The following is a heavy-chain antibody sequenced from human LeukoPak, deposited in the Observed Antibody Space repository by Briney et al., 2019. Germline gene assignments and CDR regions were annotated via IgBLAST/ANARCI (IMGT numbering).Heavy chain of an antibody. Sequence: GGSLRLSCAASGFTFRIYGMNWVRQAPGKGPEWVSYISDYSDTIHYADSAKGRSTMSRDNAKNSLFLQMNSLRADDTAVYYCARATRNGYDYWGQGTLVTVSS. CDR2: ISDYSDTI. J-gene: IGHJ4*02. CDR3: ARATRNGYDY. V-gene: IGHV3-48*04. CDR1: GFTFRIYG. D-gene: IGHD5-24*01.